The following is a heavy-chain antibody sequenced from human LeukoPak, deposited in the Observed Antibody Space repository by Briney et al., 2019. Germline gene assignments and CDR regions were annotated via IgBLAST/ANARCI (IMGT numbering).Heavy chain of an antibody. CDR1: GFTFSSYW. V-gene: IGHV3-7*01. J-gene: IGHJ4*02. CDR3: ARAFGMSMVATYCFDY. CDR2: IKQDGSEK. Sequence: GGSLRLSCAASGFTFSSYWMSWVRQAPGKGLEWVANIKQDGSEKYYVDSVKGRFTISRDNAKNSLYLQMNSLRAEDTAVYYCARAFGMSMVATYCFDYWGQGTLVTVSS. D-gene: IGHD5-12*01.